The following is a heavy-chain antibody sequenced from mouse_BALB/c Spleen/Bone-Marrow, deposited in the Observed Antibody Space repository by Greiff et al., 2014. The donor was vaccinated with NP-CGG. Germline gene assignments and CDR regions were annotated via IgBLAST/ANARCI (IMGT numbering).Heavy chain of an antibody. CDR3: AIYYGNYYAMDY. CDR1: GFNIKDTY. D-gene: IGHD2-1*01. Sequence: EVQLQQSGAELVKPGASVKLSCTASGFNIKDTYMHWVKQRPEQGLEWIGRIDPANGNTKYDPKFQGKATITADTSSNTAYLQLSSLTSEDTAVYYRAIYYGNYYAMDYWGQGTSVTVSS. CDR2: IDPANGNT. V-gene: IGHV14-3*02. J-gene: IGHJ4*01.